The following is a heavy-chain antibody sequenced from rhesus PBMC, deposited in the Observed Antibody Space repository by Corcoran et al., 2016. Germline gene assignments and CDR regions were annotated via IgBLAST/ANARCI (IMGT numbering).Heavy chain of an antibody. J-gene: IGHJ4*01. D-gene: IGHD6-13*01. V-gene: IGHV4-165*01. CDR2: ISGSSGST. Sequence: VQLQVSGPVLVKPSETLSLTSAVSGGYFSGYSWVWIRQPPGKGLEWIGYISGSSGSTDYNPSLKSRVTMSTDTSKNQFSLKLSSVTAADTAVYYCARDFSSCDYWGQGVLVTVSS. CDR3: ARDFSSCDY. CDR1: GGYFSGYS.